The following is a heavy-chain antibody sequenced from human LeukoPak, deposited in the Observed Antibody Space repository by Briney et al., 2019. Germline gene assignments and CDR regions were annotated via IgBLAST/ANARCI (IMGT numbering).Heavy chain of an antibody. J-gene: IGHJ4*02. V-gene: IGHV3-66*01. CDR1: GFTFSSYW. D-gene: IGHD2-21*01. Sequence: GGSLRLSCAASGFTFSSYWMHWVRQAPGKGLEWVSLIYSGGSTYYADSVKGRFTISRDNSKNTVYLQMNSLRAEDTAVYYCARNIPVTRWGYWGQGTLVTVSS. CDR2: IYSGGST. CDR3: ARNIPVTRWGY.